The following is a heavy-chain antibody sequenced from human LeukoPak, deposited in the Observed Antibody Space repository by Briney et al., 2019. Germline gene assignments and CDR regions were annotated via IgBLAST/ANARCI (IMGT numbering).Heavy chain of an antibody. D-gene: IGHD3-3*01. CDR2: ISSSGSSI. CDR3: ARSLFPFFDY. J-gene: IGHJ4*01. CDR1: GFTFSRYE. Sequence: GGSLRLSCAASGFTFSRYEMNWVRQAPGKGLEWVSYISSSGSSIYYADSVKGRFTISRDNAKNLLFLQMNSLRAEDTAIYHCARSLFPFFDYWGHGSLVTVSS. V-gene: IGHV3-48*03.